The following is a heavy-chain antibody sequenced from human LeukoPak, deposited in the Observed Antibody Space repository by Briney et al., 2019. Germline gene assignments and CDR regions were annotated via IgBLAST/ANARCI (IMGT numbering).Heavy chain of an antibody. Sequence: GESLRLSCAASGFTFSSYWMHWVRQAPGKGLVWVSRINSDGSYTSYADSVKGRFTISRDNAKNTLYLLMSSLRAEDTAVYYCVRGGYCSSNTCYSGKDPLDYWGQGTLVTVSS. V-gene: IGHV3-74*01. J-gene: IGHJ4*02. D-gene: IGHD2-2*01. CDR3: VRGGYCSSNTCYSGKDPLDY. CDR2: INSDGSYT. CDR1: GFTFSSYW.